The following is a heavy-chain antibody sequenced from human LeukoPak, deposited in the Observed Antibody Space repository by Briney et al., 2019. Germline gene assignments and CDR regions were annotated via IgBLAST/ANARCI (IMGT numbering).Heavy chain of an antibody. Sequence: SETLSLTCTVSGDSISSSVYYWSWIRQHPGKGLEWIGYIYYSGSIYYNPSLTSRVTISVDTSKNQFSLKLTSVTAADTAIYYCARDGPYCSGGSCFDYWGQGTLVTVSS. CDR2: IYYSGSI. CDR3: ARDGPYCSGGSCFDY. D-gene: IGHD2-15*01. CDR1: GDSISSSVYY. J-gene: IGHJ4*02. V-gene: IGHV4-31*03.